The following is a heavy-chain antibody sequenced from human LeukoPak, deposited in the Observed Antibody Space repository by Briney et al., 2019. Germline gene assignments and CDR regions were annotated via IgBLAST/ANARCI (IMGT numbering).Heavy chain of an antibody. V-gene: IGHV1-8*01. D-gene: IGHD3-22*01. CDR2: MNPNIGNT. Sequence: ASVKVSCKASGYTFTSYDINWVRQATGQGLEWMGWMNPNIGNTGYAQKFQGRVTMTRNTSISTAYMELSSLRSEDTAVYYCAREYYYDSSGWFDPWGQGTLVTVSS. CDR3: AREYYYDSSGWFDP. CDR1: GYTFTSYD. J-gene: IGHJ5*02.